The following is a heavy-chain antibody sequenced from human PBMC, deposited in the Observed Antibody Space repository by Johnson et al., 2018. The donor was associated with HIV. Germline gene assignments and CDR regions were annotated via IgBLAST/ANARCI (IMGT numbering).Heavy chain of an antibody. CDR2: ISYDGSNK. CDR3: ARELAVRSGWYAFDI. Sequence: VQVVESGGGVVQPGRSLRLSCAASGFTFSSYAMHWVRQAPGKGLEWVAVISYDGSNKYYADSVKGRFTISRDNSKNTLYLQMNSLRAEDTAGSYCARELAVRSGWYAFDIWGQGTMVTVSS. CDR1: GFTFSSYA. V-gene: IGHV3-30*04. D-gene: IGHD6-13*01. J-gene: IGHJ3*02.